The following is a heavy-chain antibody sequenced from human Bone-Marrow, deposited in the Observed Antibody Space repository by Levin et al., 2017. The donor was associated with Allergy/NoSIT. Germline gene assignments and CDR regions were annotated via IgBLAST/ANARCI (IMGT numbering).Heavy chain of an antibody. J-gene: IGHJ4*02. V-gene: IGHV3-23*01. Sequence: GGSLRLSCAASGFTFSSYAMSWVRQAPGKGLEWVSAISGSGGSTYYADSVKGRFTISRDNSKNTLYLQMNSLRAEDTAVYYCAKDRLLGGRSEITMVRWGQGTLVTVSS. CDR2: ISGSGGST. D-gene: IGHD3-10*01. CDR1: GFTFSSYA. CDR3: AKDRLLGGRSEITMVR.